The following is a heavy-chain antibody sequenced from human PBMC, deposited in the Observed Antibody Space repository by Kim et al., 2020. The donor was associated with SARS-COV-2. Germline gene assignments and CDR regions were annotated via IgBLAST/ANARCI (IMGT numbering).Heavy chain of an antibody. Sequence: KGRFTIARDNSKNTLYLQMNSLRAEDTAVYYCANSYSSSWYRRGYEDYWGQGTLVTVSS. V-gene: IGHV3-23*01. CDR3: ANSYSSSWYRRGYEDY. D-gene: IGHD6-13*01. J-gene: IGHJ4*02.